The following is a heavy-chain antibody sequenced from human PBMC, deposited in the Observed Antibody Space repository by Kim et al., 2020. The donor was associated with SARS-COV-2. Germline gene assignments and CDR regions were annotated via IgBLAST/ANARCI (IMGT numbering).Heavy chain of an antibody. D-gene: IGHD5-12*01. CDR2: ISAYNGNT. CDR1: GYTFTSYG. Sequence: ASVKVSCKASGYTFTSYGISWVRQAPGQGLEWMGWISAYNGNTNYAQKLQGRVTMTTDTSTSTAYMELRSLRSDDTAVYYCARDRGSGYTYYYYYYGMDVWGQGTTVTVSS. J-gene: IGHJ6*02. V-gene: IGHV1-18*01. CDR3: ARDRGSGYTYYYYYYGMDV.